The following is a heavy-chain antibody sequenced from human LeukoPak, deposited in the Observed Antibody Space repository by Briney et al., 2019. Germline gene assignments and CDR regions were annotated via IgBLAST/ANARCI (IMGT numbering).Heavy chain of an antibody. CDR1: GYSISSGYY. CDR3: ARLGLGSRYFDY. V-gene: IGHV4-38-2*02. CDR2: IYHSGST. D-gene: IGHD2-15*01. J-gene: IGHJ4*02. Sequence: PSETLSLTCTVSGYSISSGYYWGWIRQPPGKGLEWIGRIYHSGSTYYNPSLKSRVTISVDTSKNQFSLKLSSVTAADTAVYYCARLGLGSRYFDYWGQGTLVTVSS.